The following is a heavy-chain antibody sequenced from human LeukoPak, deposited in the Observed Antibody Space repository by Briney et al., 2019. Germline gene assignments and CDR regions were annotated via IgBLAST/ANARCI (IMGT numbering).Heavy chain of an antibody. CDR1: GESFSGYF. V-gene: IGHV4-34*01. Sequence: PSETLSLTCAVYGESFSGYFWGWIRQPPGTGLEWIGEINHSGYTNYKPSLNNRATISRDTSKNQFSLTLNLVSAADAAVYYCARGAICGSSCRAFDVWGQGTMVNVSS. D-gene: IGHD6-13*01. CDR2: INHSGYT. J-gene: IGHJ3*01. CDR3: ARGAICGSSCRAFDV.